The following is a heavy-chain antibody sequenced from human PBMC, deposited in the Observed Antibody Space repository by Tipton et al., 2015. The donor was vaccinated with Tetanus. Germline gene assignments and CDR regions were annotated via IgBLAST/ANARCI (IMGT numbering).Heavy chain of an antibody. J-gene: IGHJ4*02. Sequence: SLRLSCAASGFTFSSYPMTWVRQARGKGLEWVSGVSGTGGSTYYADSVRGRFTVSRDNSKNTLYLQMNSLRPEDTAIYYCAKAKTWISLWYGALWGPGTRVTVSS. CDR2: VSGTGGST. V-gene: IGHV3-23*01. CDR1: GFTFSSYP. D-gene: IGHD3-10*01. CDR3: AKAKTWISLWYGAL.